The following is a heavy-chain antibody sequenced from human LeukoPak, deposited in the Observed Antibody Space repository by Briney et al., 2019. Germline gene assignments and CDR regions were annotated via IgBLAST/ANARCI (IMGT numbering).Heavy chain of an antibody. V-gene: IGHV4-34*01. Sequence: SETLSLTCAVYGGSFSGYYWSWIRQPPGKGLEWIGEINHSGSTNYNPSLKSRVTISVDTSKNQFSLKVSSVTAADTAVYYCARQTGTTSYVDYWGQGTLVTVSS. CDR2: INHSGST. CDR3: ARQTGTTSYVDY. CDR1: GGSFSGYY. D-gene: IGHD1-7*01. J-gene: IGHJ4*02.